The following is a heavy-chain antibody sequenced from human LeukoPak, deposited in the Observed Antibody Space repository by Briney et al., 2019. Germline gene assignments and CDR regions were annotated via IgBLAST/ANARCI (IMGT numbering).Heavy chain of an antibody. D-gene: IGHD4-17*01. J-gene: IGHJ4*02. V-gene: IGHV5-51*01. CDR2: IYPGDSDT. Sequence: GESLKISCKGSGYSITSYWIAWVLQMPGKGLEWIVIIYPGDSDTRYSPSFQGQVTISADKSISTAYLQWSSLKASDTAMYYCARHFRSNGDYGPPDYWGQGTLVTVSS. CDR1: GYSITSYW. CDR3: ARHFRSNGDYGPPDY.